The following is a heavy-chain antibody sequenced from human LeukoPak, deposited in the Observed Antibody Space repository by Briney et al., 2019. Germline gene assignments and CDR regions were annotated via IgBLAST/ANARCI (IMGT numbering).Heavy chain of an antibody. Sequence: PPETLSLTCAVSGDSLSSGGHYWAWIRLRPGDGLEWIAYIFHTGTTYFNPSLKTRVTISVDTSKSHFSLKLSSVTAADTAVYYCARSPGIWNEYGRLEYWGQGALVTVSS. D-gene: IGHD1-1*01. CDR3: ARSPGIWNEYGRLEY. V-gene: IGHV4-31*11. J-gene: IGHJ4*02. CDR1: GDSLSSGGHY. CDR2: IFHTGTT.